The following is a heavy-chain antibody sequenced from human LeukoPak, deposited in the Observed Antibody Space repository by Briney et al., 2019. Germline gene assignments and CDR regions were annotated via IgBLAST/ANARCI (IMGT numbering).Heavy chain of an antibody. D-gene: IGHD3-10*01. Sequence: HAGGSLRLSCEASGFTFSTYNMNWVRQAPGKGLEWVSSFSGSGGSTYYADSVKGRFTISRDTSKNTLYLQMNSLRAEDTAVYYCAKGTYGSGSYSLDCWGQGTLVTVSS. CDR2: FSGSGGST. CDR1: GFTFSTYN. J-gene: IGHJ4*02. V-gene: IGHV3-23*01. CDR3: AKGTYGSGSYSLDC.